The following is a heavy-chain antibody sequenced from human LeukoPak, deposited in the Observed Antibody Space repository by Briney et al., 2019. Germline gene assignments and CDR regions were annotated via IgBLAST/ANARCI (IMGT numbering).Heavy chain of an antibody. Sequence: ASVKVSCKASGYTFTSYYMHWVRQAPGQGLEWMGWISAYNGNTNYAQKLQGRVTMTTDTSTSTAYMELRSLRSDDTAVYYCARDLVYYYDSSGPGAFDIWGQGTMVTVSS. V-gene: IGHV1-18*04. CDR2: ISAYNGNT. D-gene: IGHD3-22*01. CDR3: ARDLVYYYDSSGPGAFDI. CDR1: GYTFTSYY. J-gene: IGHJ3*02.